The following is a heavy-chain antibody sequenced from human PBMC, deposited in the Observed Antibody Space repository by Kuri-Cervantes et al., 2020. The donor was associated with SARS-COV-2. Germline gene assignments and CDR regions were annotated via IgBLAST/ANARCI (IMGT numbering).Heavy chain of an antibody. CDR3: ARDSPGRYYDSSGYAPWPRYFDL. CDR1: GGSISSYY. Sequence: SETLSLTCTVSGGSISSYYWSWIRRPPGKGLEWIGYIYYSGSTNYNPSLKSRVTISVDTSKNQFSLKLSSVTAADTAVYYCARDSPGRYYDSSGYAPWPRYFDLWGRGTLVTVSS. J-gene: IGHJ2*01. CDR2: IYYSGST. V-gene: IGHV4-59*01. D-gene: IGHD3-22*01.